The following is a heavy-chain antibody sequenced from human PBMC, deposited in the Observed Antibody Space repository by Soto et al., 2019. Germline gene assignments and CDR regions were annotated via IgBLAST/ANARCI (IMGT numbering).Heavy chain of an antibody. D-gene: IGHD3-3*01. J-gene: IGHJ4*02. Sequence: SETLSLTCTVSGGSISSYYWSWIRQPAGKGLEWIGRIYTSGSTNYNPSLKSRVTMSVDTSKNQFSLKLSSVTAADTAVYYCARGGITIFGVVIIGPFDYCGQATLVTVSS. CDR3: ARGGITIFGVVIIGPFDY. CDR2: IYTSGST. V-gene: IGHV4-4*07. CDR1: GGSISSYY.